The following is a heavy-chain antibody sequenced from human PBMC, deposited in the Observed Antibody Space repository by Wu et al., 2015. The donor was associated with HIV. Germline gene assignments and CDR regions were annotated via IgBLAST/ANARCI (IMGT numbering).Heavy chain of an antibody. V-gene: IGHV1-8*02. Sequence: QVQLVQSGAELKKPLASVKVSCKASGIPFAASYIHWVRQATGQGLEWMGWMNPRSGNTGYAQKFQGRVTMTRDTSISTANMELSSLRSEDTAVYYCARQRAYTSGWYIFDYWGQGTLVTVSS. J-gene: IGHJ4*02. CDR1: GIPFAASY. CDR2: MNPRSGNT. CDR3: ARQRAYTSGWYIFDY. D-gene: IGHD6-19*01.